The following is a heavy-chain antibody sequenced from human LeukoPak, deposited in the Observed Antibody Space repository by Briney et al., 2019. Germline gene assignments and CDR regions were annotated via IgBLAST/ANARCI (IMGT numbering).Heavy chain of an antibody. CDR3: ARDSSVPYGITD. CDR2: ISGSDGNT. J-gene: IGHJ4*02. D-gene: IGHD4-17*01. CDR1: GFTFSSYS. Sequence: GGSLRLSCAASGFTFSSYSMNWVRQAPGKGLEWVSAISGSDGNTFYADSVKGRFTISRDNSKNTLSLQMNNLRAEDTALYYCARDSSVPYGITDWGQGTLVTVS. V-gene: IGHV3-23*01.